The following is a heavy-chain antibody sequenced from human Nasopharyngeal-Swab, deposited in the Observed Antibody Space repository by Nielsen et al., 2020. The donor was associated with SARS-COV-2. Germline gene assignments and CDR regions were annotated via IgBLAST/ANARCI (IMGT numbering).Heavy chain of an antibody. Sequence: SETLSLTCTVSGGSISSGGYYWSWIRQHPGKGLERIGYIYYSGSTYYNPSLKSRVTISVDTSKNQFSLKLSSVTAADTAVYYCARSLGWRHYAFDIWGQGTMVTVSS. D-gene: IGHD6-19*01. CDR1: GGSISSGGYY. CDR2: IYYSGST. CDR3: ARSLGWRHYAFDI. J-gene: IGHJ3*02. V-gene: IGHV4-31*03.